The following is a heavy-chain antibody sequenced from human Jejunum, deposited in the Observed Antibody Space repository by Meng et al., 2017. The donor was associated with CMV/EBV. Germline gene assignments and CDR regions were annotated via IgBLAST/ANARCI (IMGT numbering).Heavy chain of an antibody. D-gene: IGHD2-15*01. CDR1: GFSVGVGH. J-gene: IGHJ4*02. V-gene: IGHV3-53*01. Sequence: SCTASGFSVGVGHMNWGRQAPGKGLEWVSVICRGETTHYADSVKGRFIISRDNSRNTVYLQMDSLRAEDTAVYYCVVGHDSRKVAYWGRGTLVTVSS. CDR2: ICRGETT. CDR3: VVGHDSRKVAY.